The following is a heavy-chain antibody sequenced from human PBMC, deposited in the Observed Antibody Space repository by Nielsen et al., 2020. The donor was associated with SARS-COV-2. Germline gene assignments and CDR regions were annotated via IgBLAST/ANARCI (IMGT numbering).Heavy chain of an antibody. CDR3: ARASTYSGYDGDYYYYYGMDV. V-gene: IGHV3-53*01. CDR1: GFTVSSNY. CDR2: IYSGGST. Sequence: GESLKISCAASGFTVSSNYMSWVRQAPGKGLEWVSVIYSGGSTYYADSVKGRFTISRDNAKNSLYLQMNSLRAEDTAVYYCARASTYSGYDGDYYYYYGMDVWGQGTTVTVSS. D-gene: IGHD5-12*01. J-gene: IGHJ6*02.